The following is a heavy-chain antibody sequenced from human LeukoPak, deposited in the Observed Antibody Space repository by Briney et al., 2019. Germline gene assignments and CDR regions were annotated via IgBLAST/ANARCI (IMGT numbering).Heavy chain of an antibody. CDR1: GGSFSGYY. D-gene: IGHD2-2*01. CDR3: ARGTERDVLPAANSFDY. CDR2: INHSGST. V-gene: IGHV4-34*01. Sequence: SETLSLTCAVYGGSFSGYYWSWIRRPPGKGLEWIGEINHSGSTNYNPSLKSRVTISVDTSKNQFSLKLSSVTAADTAVYYCARGTERDVLPAANSFDYWGQGTLVTVSS. J-gene: IGHJ4*02.